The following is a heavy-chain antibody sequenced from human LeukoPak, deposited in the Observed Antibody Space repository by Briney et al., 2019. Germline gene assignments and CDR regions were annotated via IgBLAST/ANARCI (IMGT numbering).Heavy chain of an antibody. J-gene: IGHJ3*02. CDR3: AKSSSMVRGVISAFDI. CDR1: GFTFSSYE. CDR2: ISGSGGST. Sequence: GGSLRLSCAASGFTFSSYEMNWVRQAPGKGLEWVSAISGSGGSTYYADSVKGRFTISRDNSKNTLYLQMNSLRAEDTAVYYCAKSSSMVRGVISAFDIWGQGTMVTVSS. D-gene: IGHD3-10*01. V-gene: IGHV3-23*01.